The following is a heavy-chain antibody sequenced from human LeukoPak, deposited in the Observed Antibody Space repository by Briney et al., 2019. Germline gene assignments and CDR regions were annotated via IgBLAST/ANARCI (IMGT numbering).Heavy chain of an antibody. CDR1: GFTFSSNY. CDR3: ARAGGLDGMDV. J-gene: IGHJ6*02. D-gene: IGHD3/OR15-3a*01. Sequence: PGGSLRLSCTASGFTFSSNYMSWVRQAPGKGLEWVSVIYRGGSTYYAGSVKGRFTISRDNSKNTLYPQMNSLRGEDTAVYYCARAGGLDGMDVWGQGTTVTVSS. CDR2: IYRGGST. V-gene: IGHV3-66*01.